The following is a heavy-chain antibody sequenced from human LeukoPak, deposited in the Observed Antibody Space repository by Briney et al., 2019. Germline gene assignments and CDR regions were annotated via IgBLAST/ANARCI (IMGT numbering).Heavy chain of an antibody. V-gene: IGHV3-23*01. D-gene: IGHD3-10*02. CDR3: AELGITMIGGV. CDR2: ISGSGDTT. Sequence: GGSLRLSCATSGFIFSNYAVNWVRQAPGKGLEWVSIISGSGDTTYYADSVKGRFTISRDNAKNSLYLQMNSLRAEDTAVYYCAELGITMIGGVWGQGTLVTVSS. CDR1: GFIFSNYA. J-gene: IGHJ4*02.